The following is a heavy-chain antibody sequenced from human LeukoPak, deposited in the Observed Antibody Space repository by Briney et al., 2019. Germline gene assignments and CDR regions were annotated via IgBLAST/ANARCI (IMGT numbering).Heavy chain of an antibody. Sequence: ASVKVSCKVSGYTLTELSMHWVRQAPGKGLEWMGGFDPEDGETIYAQKFQGRVTMTEDTSTDTAYMELSSLRAEDTAVYYCARLTIDAPVTATALYCSSTSCYNDFWGQGTLVTVSS. J-gene: IGHJ4*02. D-gene: IGHD2-2*02. CDR2: FDPEDGET. CDR3: ARLTIDAPVTATALYCSSTSCYNDF. V-gene: IGHV1-24*01. CDR1: GYTLTELS.